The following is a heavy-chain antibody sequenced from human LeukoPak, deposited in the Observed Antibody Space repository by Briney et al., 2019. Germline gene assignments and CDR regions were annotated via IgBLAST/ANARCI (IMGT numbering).Heavy chain of an antibody. CDR2: IYYSGST. Sequence: SETLSLTCSVSGGSMNSYYWSWIRQSPGKGLEWIGYIYYSGSTNYNPSLKSRVTISIDTSKNQFSLKLSSVTAADTAVYYCARHVWLQPFDYWGQGTLVTVSS. V-gene: IGHV4-59*08. D-gene: IGHD3-9*01. J-gene: IGHJ4*02. CDR1: GGSMNSYY. CDR3: ARHVWLQPFDY.